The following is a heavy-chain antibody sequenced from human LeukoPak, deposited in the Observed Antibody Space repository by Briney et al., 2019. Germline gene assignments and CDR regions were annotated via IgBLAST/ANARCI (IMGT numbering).Heavy chain of an antibody. V-gene: IGHV3-48*03. D-gene: IGHD6-13*01. CDR1: GFTFSSYE. CDR2: ISSSGSTI. Sequence: PGGSLRLSCAASGFTFSSYEMNWVRQAPGKGLEWVSYISSSGSTIYYADSVKGRFTISRDNAKNSLCLQMNSLRAEDTAVYYCARGPAAGAYDYWGQGTLVTVSS. J-gene: IGHJ4*02. CDR3: ARGPAAGAYDY.